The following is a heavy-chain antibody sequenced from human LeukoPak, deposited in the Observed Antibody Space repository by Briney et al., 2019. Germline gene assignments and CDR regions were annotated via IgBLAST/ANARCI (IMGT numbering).Heavy chain of an antibody. J-gene: IGHJ6*03. D-gene: IGHD1-7*01. Sequence: SVKVSCKASGYTFTGYYMHWVRQAPGQGLEWMGGIIPIFGTANYAQKFQGRVTITADESTSTAYMELSSLRSENTAVYYCARVSVELQYYYYMDVWGKGTTVTVSS. CDR1: GYTFTGYY. CDR2: IIPIFGTA. CDR3: ARVSVELQYYYYMDV. V-gene: IGHV1-69*13.